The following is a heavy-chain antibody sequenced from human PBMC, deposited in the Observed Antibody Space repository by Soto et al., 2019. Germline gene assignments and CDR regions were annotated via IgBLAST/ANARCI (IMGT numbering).Heavy chain of an antibody. D-gene: IGHD3-3*01. J-gene: IGHJ4*02. CDR1: GFTFSDYY. Sequence: QVQLVESGGGLVKPGGSLRLSCAASGFTFSDYYMSWLRQAPGKGLEWVSYIGTSGSTIYYADSVKGRFTISRDNAKNSLYLQMNSRRAEDPAVYYCARDQSGYLKDFDYWGQGTLVTVAS. CDR3: ARDQSGYLKDFDY. CDR2: IGTSGSTI. V-gene: IGHV3-11*01.